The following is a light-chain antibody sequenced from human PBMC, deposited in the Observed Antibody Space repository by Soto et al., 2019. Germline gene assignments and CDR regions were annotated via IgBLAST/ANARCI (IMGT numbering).Light chain of an antibody. V-gene: IGKV3-15*01. CDR2: GAS. CDR1: QRVSTK. CDR3: QQYSDWPPTYT. Sequence: ELVMTQSPATLSVSPGERATLSCRASQRVSTKLAWYQQKPVQAPRLLIYGASTRATGIPGRFSGSGAETEFTLTISNQQSEDFAVYYCQQYSDWPPTYTFGQGTMLEIK. J-gene: IGKJ2*01.